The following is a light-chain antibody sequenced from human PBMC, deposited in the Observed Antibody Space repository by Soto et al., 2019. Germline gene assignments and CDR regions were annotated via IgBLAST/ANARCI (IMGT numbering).Light chain of an antibody. CDR1: QSVLYSSNNKNY. CDR2: WAS. J-gene: IGKJ2*01. V-gene: IGKV4-1*01. Sequence: DIVMTQSPDSLAVSLGERATINCKSSQSVLYSSNNKNYFAWYQQKPGQPPKLLIYWASTRESGVPDRFSGSGSGTAFTLTISSLQAEDVAVYYCQQYYSTPTFGQGTKLEIK. CDR3: QQYYSTPT.